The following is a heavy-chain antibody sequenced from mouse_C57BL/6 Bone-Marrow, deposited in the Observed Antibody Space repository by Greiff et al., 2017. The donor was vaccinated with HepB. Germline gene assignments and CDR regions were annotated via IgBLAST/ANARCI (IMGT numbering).Heavy chain of an antibody. CDR1: GYTFTDYY. J-gene: IGHJ2*01. Sequence: QVQLQQSGAELMKPGASVKLSCKATGYTFTDYYINWVKQRPGQGLEWIARIYPGSGNTYYNEKFKGKATLTAEKSSSTAYMQLSSLTSEDSAVYFCARSGTTDYWGQGTTLTVSS. V-gene: IGHV1-76*01. CDR3: ARSGTTDY. CDR2: IYPGSGNT. D-gene: IGHD2-13*01.